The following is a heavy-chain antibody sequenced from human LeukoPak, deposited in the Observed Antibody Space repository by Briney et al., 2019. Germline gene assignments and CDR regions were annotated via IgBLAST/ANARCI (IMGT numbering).Heavy chain of an antibody. V-gene: IGHV2-5*01. CDR3: AHFHYSSDFVRYFQH. Sequence: WNDDKRYSPSLKSRLAITKDTSKNQVVLTMTNMDPVDTATYFCAHFHYSSDFVRYFQHWGQGTLVTVSS. CDR2: WNDDK. D-gene: IGHD4-11*01. J-gene: IGHJ1*01.